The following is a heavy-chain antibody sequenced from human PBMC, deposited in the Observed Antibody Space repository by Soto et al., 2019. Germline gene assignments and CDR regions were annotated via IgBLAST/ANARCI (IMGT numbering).Heavy chain of an antibody. CDR3: ARDRGSSSGNYFDY. CDR1: GGTFSSFA. CDR2: IIPIFGTA. Sequence: QVQLVQSGAEVKKPGSSVKVSCKASGGTFSSFAISWVRQAPGQGLEWMGGIIPIFGTANYAQKFKGRVTITADKSTSTAYLELSSLKSEDTAVYYCARDRGSSSGNYFDYWGQGTLVTVSS. D-gene: IGHD6-13*01. V-gene: IGHV1-69*06. J-gene: IGHJ4*02.